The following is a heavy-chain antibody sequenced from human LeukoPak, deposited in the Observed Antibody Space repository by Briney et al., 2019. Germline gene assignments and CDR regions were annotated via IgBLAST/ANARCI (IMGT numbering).Heavy chain of an antibody. CDR1: RGSTSTYY. CDR2: IYPSGNT. D-gene: IGHD3-22*01. CDR3: ARRGDSSGYYYRKSAIFDY. J-gene: IGHJ4*02. V-gene: IGHV4-4*07. Sequence: SETLSLTCTVSRGSTSTYYWSWIRQPAGKGLEWIGRIYPSGNTNFNPSLMSRVTMSIDTSKNQFSLKLSSVTAADTAVYYCARRGDSSGYYYRKSAIFDYWGQGTLVTVSS.